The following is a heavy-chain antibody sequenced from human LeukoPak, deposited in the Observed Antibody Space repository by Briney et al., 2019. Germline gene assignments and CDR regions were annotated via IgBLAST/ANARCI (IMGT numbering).Heavy chain of an antibody. Sequence: SETLSPTCAVYGGPFSGYYWSWIRQPPGKGLEWIGEINHSGSTNYNPSLKSRVTISVDASKNQFSLNLTSVTAADTAVYYCARGPYCNGGACYRGMDVWGQGTTVTVSS. CDR3: ARGPYCNGGACYRGMDV. D-gene: IGHD2-15*01. CDR2: INHSGST. J-gene: IGHJ6*02. CDR1: GGPFSGYY. V-gene: IGHV4-34*01.